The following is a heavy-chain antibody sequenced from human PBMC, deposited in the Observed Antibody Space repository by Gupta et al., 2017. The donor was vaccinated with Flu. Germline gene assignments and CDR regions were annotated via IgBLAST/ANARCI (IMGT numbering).Heavy chain of an antibody. CDR1: TFSSYG. D-gene: IGHD3-22*01. CDR3: ASYYYDSSGTHF. CDR2: ISGSGTTI. Sequence: TFSSYGINCVRQTPKKGLEWLSYISGSGTTIYYAASVTGRFTISRDNAKNSLYLQMNSLRAEDTAVYYCASYYYDSSGTHFWGQGTLVTVSS. J-gene: IGHJ4*02. V-gene: IGHV3-48*01.